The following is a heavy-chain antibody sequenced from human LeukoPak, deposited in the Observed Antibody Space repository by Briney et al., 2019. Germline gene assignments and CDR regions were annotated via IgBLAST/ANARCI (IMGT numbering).Heavy chain of an antibody. CDR1: GYTFTSYA. J-gene: IGHJ6*02. CDR2: INPNSGGT. Sequence: VASVTVSCTASGYTFTSYAMHWVRQAPGQRLEWMGRINPNSGGTNYAQKFQGRVTMTRDTSISTAYMELSRLRSDDTAVYYCVRDGGGGRQGLYYYYYGMDVWGQGTTVTVSS. CDR3: VRDGGGGRQGLYYYYYGMDV. V-gene: IGHV1-2*06. D-gene: IGHD2-21*01.